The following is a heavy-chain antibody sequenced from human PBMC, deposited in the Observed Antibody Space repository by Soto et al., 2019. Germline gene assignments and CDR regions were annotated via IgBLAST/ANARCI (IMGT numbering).Heavy chain of an antibody. V-gene: IGHV1-69*01. Sequence: QVQLGQSGAEIKRPGSSVKVSCKASGGTFSLFAINWVRQAPGHGLEWMGGIIPLFGAENYARKFQGRLTVTADESTTTAFMERGRLRSDDTAVYFFAGGIYSDGHTDDYPNSPPLIWGQGNLVTVSS. CDR3: AGGIYSDGHTDDYPNSPPLI. CDR1: GGTFSLFA. J-gene: IGHJ4*02. D-gene: IGHD2-15*01. CDR2: IIPLFGAE.